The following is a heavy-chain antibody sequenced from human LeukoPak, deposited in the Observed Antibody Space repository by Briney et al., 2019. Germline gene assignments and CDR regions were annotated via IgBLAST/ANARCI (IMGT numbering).Heavy chain of an antibody. V-gene: IGHV3-11*06. J-gene: IGHJ4*02. CDR3: ARMDYAGNWPDY. CDR2: ISSGSEDT. Sequence: GGSLRLSCAASGFTFSAYSMTWIRQAPGKGLEWLSYISSGSEDTLYADSVKGRFTISRDNAKNSLYLQMNSLRAEDTALYYCARMDYAGNWPDYWGQGTLVTVSS. D-gene: IGHD4-23*01. CDR1: GFTFSAYS.